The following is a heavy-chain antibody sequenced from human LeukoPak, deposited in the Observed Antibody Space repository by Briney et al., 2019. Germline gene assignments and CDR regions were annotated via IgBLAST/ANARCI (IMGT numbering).Heavy chain of an antibody. D-gene: IGHD1-1*01. CDR1: GGSISSSNW. V-gene: IGHV4-4*02. J-gene: IGHJ5*02. CDR2: IYHSGST. Sequence: SGTLSLTCAVSGGSISSSNWWSWIRQPPGKGLEWIGEIYHSGSTNYNPSLKSRVTISVDKSKTQFSLKLSSVTAADTAVYYCARPVPSRLGWFDPWGQGTLVTVSS. CDR3: ARPVPSRLGWFDP.